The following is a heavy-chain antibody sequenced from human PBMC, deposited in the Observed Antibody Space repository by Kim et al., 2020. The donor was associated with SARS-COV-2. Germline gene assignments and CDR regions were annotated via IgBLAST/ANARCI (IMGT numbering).Heavy chain of an antibody. V-gene: IGHV1-46*01. CDR1: EYSFTNYY. CDR2: INPSGGTT. J-gene: IGHJ4*02. CDR3: ARGGDISSSEDYFDY. D-gene: IGHD6-6*01. Sequence: ASVKVSCKASEYSFTNYYIHWVRQAPGQGLEWMGIINPSGGTTSYAQKFQDRVTMTSDTSTSTVYLELSSLRSEDTAEYYCARGGDISSSEDYFDYWGQGTLVTVSS.